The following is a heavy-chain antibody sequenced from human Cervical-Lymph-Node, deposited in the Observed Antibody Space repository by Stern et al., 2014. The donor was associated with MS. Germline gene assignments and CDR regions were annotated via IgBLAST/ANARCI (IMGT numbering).Heavy chain of an antibody. CDR3: ARAPPATDY. CDR1: GGTFNNYI. CDR2: IIPIFGTA. Sequence: QVQLVQSGAEVKKPGSSVKVSCKASGGTFNNYIFSWVRQAPGQGLEWMGGIIPIFGTATAEQSSRGRVTIPENLPTRTAYMDLNSMRSEDPACYSGARAPPATDYWGQGTLVTVSS. J-gene: IGHJ4*02. V-gene: IGHV1-69*01.